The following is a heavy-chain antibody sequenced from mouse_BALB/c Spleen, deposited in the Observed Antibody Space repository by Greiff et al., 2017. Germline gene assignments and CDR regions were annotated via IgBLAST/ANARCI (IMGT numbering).Heavy chain of an antibody. V-gene: IGHV1-63*02. CDR1: GYTFTNYW. D-gene: IGHD2-4*01. J-gene: IGHJ2*01. CDR2: IYPGGGYT. CDR3: ARSDYGGGVDY. Sequence: QVQLQQSGAELVRPGTSVKISCKASGYTFTNYWLGWVKQRPGHGLEWIGDIYPGGGYTNYNEKFKGKATLTADTSSSTAYMQLSSLTSEDSAVYFCARSDYGGGVDYWGQGTTLTVSS.